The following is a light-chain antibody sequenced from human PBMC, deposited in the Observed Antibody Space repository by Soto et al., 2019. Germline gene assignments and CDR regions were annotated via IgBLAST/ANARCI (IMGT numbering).Light chain of an antibody. J-gene: IGLJ3*02. CDR1: TSNIGAGFD. CDR3: QSYDSSLSGAWV. CDR2: GGT. Sequence: QSVLTQPPSVSGAPGQRVTISCSGTTSNIGAGFDVHWYQQFPGTAPKLLIYGGTTRPSGVPDRFSGSQSGTSASLAITGLQPGDEADYYCQSYDSSLSGAWVFGGGTKLTVL. V-gene: IGLV1-40*01.